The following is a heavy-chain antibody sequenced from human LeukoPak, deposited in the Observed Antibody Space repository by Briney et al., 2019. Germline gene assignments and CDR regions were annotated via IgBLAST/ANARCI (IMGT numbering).Heavy chain of an antibody. D-gene: IGHD2-8*01. V-gene: IGHV3-15*01. CDR1: GFTFSNAW. CDR3: ARSEIYCNNGFCYREPCDY. Sequence: GGSLRLSCAASGFTFSNAWMSWVRQAPGKGLEWVGRIKSKTDGGTTDYAAPVKGRFTISRDDSKNTLYLQMNSLKTDDTAVYYCARSEIYCNNGFCYREPCDYWGQGTLVTVSS. CDR2: IKSKTDGGTT. J-gene: IGHJ4*02.